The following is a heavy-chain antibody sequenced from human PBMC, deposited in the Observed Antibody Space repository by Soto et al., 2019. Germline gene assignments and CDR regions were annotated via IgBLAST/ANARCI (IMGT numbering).Heavy chain of an antibody. V-gene: IGHV4-34*01. J-gene: IGHJ6*02. CDR1: GGSFSGYY. D-gene: IGHD3-10*01. Sequence: SETLSLTCAVYGGSFSGYYWSWIRQPPGKGLEWIGEINHSGSTNYNPSLKSRVTISVDTSKNQFSLKLSSVTAADTAVYYCARCRAVRGVIITGYYYYGMDVWGQGTTVTVSS. CDR2: INHSGST. CDR3: ARCRAVRGVIITGYYYYGMDV.